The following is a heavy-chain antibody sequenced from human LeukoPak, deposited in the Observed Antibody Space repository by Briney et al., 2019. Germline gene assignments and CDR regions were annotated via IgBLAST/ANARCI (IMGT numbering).Heavy chain of an antibody. V-gene: IGHV4-61*02. Sequence: PSETLSLTCTVSGGSITFGSYYWTWIRQPAGKGLEWIGRIYTSGRTFYNPSLKSRVTISMDTSMNQFSLRLNSVTAADTAVYYCARGLLWFGDPVGAFDIWGQGTMVTVSS. J-gene: IGHJ3*02. CDR1: GGSITFGSYY. CDR3: ARGLLWFGDPVGAFDI. D-gene: IGHD3-10*01. CDR2: IYTSGRT.